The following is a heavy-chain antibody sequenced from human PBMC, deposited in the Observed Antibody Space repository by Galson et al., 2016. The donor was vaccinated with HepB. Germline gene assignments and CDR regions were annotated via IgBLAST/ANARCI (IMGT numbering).Heavy chain of an antibody. D-gene: IGHD6-19*01. CDR3: ARNDIRVAGPTPPHPKQYYFGMDV. CDR1: GGAFGSYV. J-gene: IGHJ6*02. V-gene: IGHV1-69*13. CDR2: ITPIFGAA. Sequence: VKVSCKASGGAFGSYVISWVRQARGRGLEWMGGITPIFGAANYAERFRGRVTITADESTGTVYMALSSLKSEDTAVYYCARNDIRVAGPTPPHPKQYYFGMDVWGQGTTVTVSS.